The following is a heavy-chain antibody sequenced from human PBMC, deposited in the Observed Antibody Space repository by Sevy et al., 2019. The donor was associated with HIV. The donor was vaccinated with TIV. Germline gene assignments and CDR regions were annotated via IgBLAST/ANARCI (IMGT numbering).Heavy chain of an antibody. D-gene: IGHD5-12*01. CDR1: GFTFSSYD. Sequence: GGSLRLSCAASGFTFSSYDMNWVRQAPGKGLEWVSYISSSSSNIYYADSVKGRFTISRDNAKNSLYVQMNCLRAEDTAVYYCARAGGYSDQGMDVWGQGTTVTVSS. V-gene: IGHV3-48*01. J-gene: IGHJ6*02. CDR2: ISSSSSNI. CDR3: ARAGGYSDQGMDV.